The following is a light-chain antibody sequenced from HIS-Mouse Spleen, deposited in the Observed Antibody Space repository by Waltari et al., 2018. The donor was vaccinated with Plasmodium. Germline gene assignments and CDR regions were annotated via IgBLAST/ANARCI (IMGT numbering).Light chain of an antibody. CDR1: SSDVGGYNY. CDR2: DVS. Sequence: QSALTQPRSVSGSPGQSVTISCTGTSSDVGGYNYVSWYQQHPGKATKLMIYDVSKRPSGVPDRFSGSKSGNTASLTISGLQAEDEADYSCCSYAGSYTFVFGTGTKVTVL. J-gene: IGLJ1*01. V-gene: IGLV2-11*01. CDR3: CSYAGSYTFV.